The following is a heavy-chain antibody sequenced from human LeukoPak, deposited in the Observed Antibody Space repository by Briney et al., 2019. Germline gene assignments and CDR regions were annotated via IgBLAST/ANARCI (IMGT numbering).Heavy chain of an antibody. J-gene: IGHJ4*02. V-gene: IGHV1-46*01. Sequence: ASVKVSCKASGYTFISFYMHCVRQAPGQGLEWMGIINPTGGSTSYAQKFQGRVTMTTDTSTSTVYMELSSLRSEDTAVYYCARDHSTGGNWGQGTLVTVSS. CDR3: ARDHSTGGN. D-gene: IGHD2-8*02. CDR2: INPTGGST. CDR1: GYTFISFY.